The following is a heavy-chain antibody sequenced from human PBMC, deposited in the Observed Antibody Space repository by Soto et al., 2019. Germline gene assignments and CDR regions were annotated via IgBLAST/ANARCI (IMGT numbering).Heavy chain of an antibody. CDR2: IYYSGST. D-gene: IGHD3-9*01. V-gene: IGHV4-39*01. CDR3: ARQGYFDWLLRWFDP. J-gene: IGHJ5*02. Sequence: SETLSLTCTVSGGSISSSSYYWGWIRQPPGKGLEWIGSIYYSGSTYYNPSLKSRVTISVDTSKNQFSLKLSSVTAADTAVYYCARQGYFDWLLRWFDPWGQGTLVTVSS. CDR1: GGSISSSSYY.